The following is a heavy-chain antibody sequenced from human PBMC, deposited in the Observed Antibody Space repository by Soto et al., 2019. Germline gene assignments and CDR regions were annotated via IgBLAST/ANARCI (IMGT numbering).Heavy chain of an antibody. CDR2: ISANNGNT. J-gene: IGHJ4*02. V-gene: IGHV1-18*01. D-gene: IGHD1-26*01. CDR1: GYTFSSYG. CDR3: ARDGRYSGSYGGYYFDY. Sequence: QVQLVQSGAEVKKPGASVKVSCKASGYTFSSYGISWVRQAPGQGLEWMGWISANNGNTNYAQKIQGRVTMTTDTSTSTAYMELRSLRSDDTAVYYCARDGRYSGSYGGYYFDYWGQGTLVTVSS.